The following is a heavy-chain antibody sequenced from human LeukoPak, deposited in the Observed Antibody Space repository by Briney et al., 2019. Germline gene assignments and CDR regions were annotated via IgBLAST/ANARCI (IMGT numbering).Heavy chain of an antibody. Sequence: SETLSLTCAVSGGSISSSNWWSWVRQPPGKGLEWIGEIYHSGSTNYNPSLKSRVTISVDKSKNQSSLKLSSVTAADTAVYYCARASTTVWAFDIWGQGTMVTVSS. CDR2: IYHSGST. CDR3: ARASTTVWAFDI. V-gene: IGHV4-4*02. D-gene: IGHD4-17*01. CDR1: GGSISSSNW. J-gene: IGHJ3*02.